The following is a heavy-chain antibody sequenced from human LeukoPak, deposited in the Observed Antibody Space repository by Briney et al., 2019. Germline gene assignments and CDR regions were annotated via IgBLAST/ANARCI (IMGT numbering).Heavy chain of an antibody. D-gene: IGHD3-16*01. Sequence: GGSLRLSCAASGFTFSSYSMNWVRQAPGKGLEWVSYISGSSSIIYYADSVKGRFTISRDNAKNSLYLQMNSLRAEDTAVYYCARVTFGPFDYWGQGTLVTVSS. CDR3: ARVTFGPFDY. J-gene: IGHJ4*02. CDR1: GFTFSSYS. CDR2: ISGSSSII. V-gene: IGHV3-48*04.